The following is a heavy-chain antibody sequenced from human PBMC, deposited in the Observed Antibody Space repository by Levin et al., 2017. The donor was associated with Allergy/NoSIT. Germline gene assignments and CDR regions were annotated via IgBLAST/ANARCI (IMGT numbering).Heavy chain of an antibody. J-gene: IGHJ4*02. CDR2: IKSKAAGGTT. CDR1: GLSFSNAW. D-gene: IGHD5-18*01. V-gene: IGHV3-15*01. CDR3: SKEIQGGFDY. Sequence: PGGSLRLSCVASGLSFSNAWMHWLRQVPGKGLQWVGRIKSKAAGGTTDYAAPVKDRFTISRDDSKNTLFLQMNSLKTEDTAVYYCSKEIQGGFDYWGQGTLVTVSS.